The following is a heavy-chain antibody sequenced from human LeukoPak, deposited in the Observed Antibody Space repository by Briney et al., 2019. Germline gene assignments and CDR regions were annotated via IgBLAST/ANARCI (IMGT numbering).Heavy chain of an antibody. V-gene: IGHV4-34*01. J-gene: IGHJ6*03. CDR2: INDSGST. CDR1: GGSLSDYY. CDR3: ARHGYYYYYMDV. Sequence: KPSETLSLTCGVYGGSLSDYYWSWIRQPPGKGLEWIGEINDSGSTNYNPSLKSRVTILVDKSKNQISLKLSSVTAADTAVYYCARHGYYYYYMDVWGKGTTVTVSS.